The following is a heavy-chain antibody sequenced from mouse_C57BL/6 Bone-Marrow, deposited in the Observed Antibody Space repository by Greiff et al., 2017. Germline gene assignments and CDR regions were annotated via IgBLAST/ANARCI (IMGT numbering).Heavy chain of an antibody. CDR3: ARSRGTVYAMDY. J-gene: IGHJ4*01. D-gene: IGHD1-1*01. CDR1: GYAFSSSW. CDR2: IYPGDGDT. V-gene: IGHV1-82*01. Sequence: LVESGPELVKPGASVKISCKASGYAFSSSWMNWVKQRPGKGLEWIGRIYPGDGDTNYNGKFKGKATLTADKSSSTAYMQLSSLTSEDSAVYFCARSRGTVYAMDYWGQGTSVTVSS.